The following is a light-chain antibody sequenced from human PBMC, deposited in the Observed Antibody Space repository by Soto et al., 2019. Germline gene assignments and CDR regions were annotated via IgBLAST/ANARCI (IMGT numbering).Light chain of an antibody. V-gene: IGKV3-20*01. CDR3: QQYVSWT. CDR2: GTS. Sequence: DIVLTQSPGTLSVSPGERATLSCRASQTISSNYLAWYQQKPGQPPSLLIYGTSSRATGIPDRFSGSGSGTDFTLTISRLGPEDSAIYYCQQYVSWTFGQGTKVEIK. J-gene: IGKJ1*01. CDR1: QTISSNY.